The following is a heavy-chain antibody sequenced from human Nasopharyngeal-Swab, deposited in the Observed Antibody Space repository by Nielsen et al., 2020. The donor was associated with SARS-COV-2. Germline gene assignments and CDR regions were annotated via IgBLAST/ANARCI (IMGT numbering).Heavy chain of an antibody. Sequence: LETLSLTCTVSGGSISSGGYYWTWIRQPPGKGLECIGYISYSGSTNYNPSLKSRVTISVDTSKNQFSLKLSSVTAADTAVYYCTRRTLSSSGYYFDYWGQGTLVTVSS. J-gene: IGHJ4*02. CDR1: GGSISSGGYY. CDR2: ISYSGST. V-gene: IGHV4-61*08. D-gene: IGHD2-2*01. CDR3: TRRTLSSSGYYFDY.